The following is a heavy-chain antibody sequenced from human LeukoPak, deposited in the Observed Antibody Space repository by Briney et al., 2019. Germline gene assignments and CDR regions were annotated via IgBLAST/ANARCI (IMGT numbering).Heavy chain of an antibody. CDR3: ARQLVRGVPRLDY. V-gene: IGHV4-34*01. J-gene: IGHJ4*02. CDR1: GGSFSGYY. Sequence: SETLSLTCAVYGGSFSGYYWSWIRQPPGKGLEWIGEINHSGSTNYNPSLKSRVTISVDTSKNQFSLKLSSVTAADTAVYYCARQLVRGVPRLDYWGQGTLVTVSS. CDR2: INHSGST. D-gene: IGHD3-10*01.